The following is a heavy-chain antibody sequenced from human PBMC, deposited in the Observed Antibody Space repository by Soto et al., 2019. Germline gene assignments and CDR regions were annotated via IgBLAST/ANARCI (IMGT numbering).Heavy chain of an antibody. CDR3: SRGKHRWLQVGYFDL. V-gene: IGHV1-69*12. CDR1: GGTFSSYT. CDR2: IIPIFGTA. Sequence: QVQLVQSGAEVKKPGSSVTVSCKASGGTFSSYTISWVRQAPGQGLEWMGGIIPIFGTANYAQKFQGRVTISADESTSTAYMELSSLRSAYTGGYYCSRGKHRWLQVGYFDLWGRGTLVGVAS. D-gene: IGHD5-12*01. J-gene: IGHJ2*01.